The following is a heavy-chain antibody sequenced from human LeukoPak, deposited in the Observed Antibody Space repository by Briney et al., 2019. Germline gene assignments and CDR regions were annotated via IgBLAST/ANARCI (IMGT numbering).Heavy chain of an antibody. J-gene: IGHJ3*02. CDR2: IYYRGST. Sequence: SETLSLTCTVSGGSISSSSYHWGWIRQPPGKGLEWIGSIYYRGSTYYNPSLKSRVTISVDTSKNQFSLKLSSVTAADTAVYYCARPGAADDSSGYSYPDAFDIWGQGTMVTVSS. V-gene: IGHV4-39*01. CDR1: GGSISSSSYH. CDR3: ARPGAADDSSGYSYPDAFDI. D-gene: IGHD3-22*01.